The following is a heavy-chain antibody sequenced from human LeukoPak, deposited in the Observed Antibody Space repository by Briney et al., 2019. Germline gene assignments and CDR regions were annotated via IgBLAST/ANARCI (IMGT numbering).Heavy chain of an antibody. CDR3: ARDTYYYDSSGTNGVDY. J-gene: IGHJ4*02. CDR1: GYTFTSYG. Sequence: GASVKVSCKASGYTFTSYGISWVRQAPGQGLEWMGWISAYNGNTNYAQKLQGRVTMTTDTSTSTAYMELRSLRSDDTAVYYCARDTYYYDSSGTNGVDYWGQGTLVTVSS. V-gene: IGHV1-18*01. D-gene: IGHD3-22*01. CDR2: ISAYNGNT.